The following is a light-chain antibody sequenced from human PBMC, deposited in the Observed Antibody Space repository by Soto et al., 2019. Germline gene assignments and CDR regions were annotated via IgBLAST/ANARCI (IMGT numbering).Light chain of an antibody. CDR3: EALDDSLCGLV. CDR2: GDN. CDR1: SSNIGINP. Sequence: QSVLAQPPSASGTPGQRVTISCSVTSSNIGINPVLWLQQPPGTAPKLLIYGDNQRHSGVPDRVSGSRSRTSASLAIGGPQSEDEGLYYCEALDDSLCGLVFGGGTKLTVL. J-gene: IGLJ2*01. V-gene: IGLV1-44*01.